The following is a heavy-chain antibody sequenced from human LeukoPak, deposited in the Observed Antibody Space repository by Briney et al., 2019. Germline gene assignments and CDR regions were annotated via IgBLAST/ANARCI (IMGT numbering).Heavy chain of an antibody. CDR2: ISGSGGST. V-gene: IGHV3-23*01. Sequence: GGSLRLSCAASGFTFSSYAMSWVRQAPGKGLEWVSAISGSGGSTYYADSVKGRFTISRDNSKNTLYLQMNSLRAEDTAVYYCAKGRCSSTSCYPFDYWGQGTLVTVSS. D-gene: IGHD2-2*01. CDR1: GFTFSSYA. CDR3: AKGRCSSTSCYPFDY. J-gene: IGHJ4*02.